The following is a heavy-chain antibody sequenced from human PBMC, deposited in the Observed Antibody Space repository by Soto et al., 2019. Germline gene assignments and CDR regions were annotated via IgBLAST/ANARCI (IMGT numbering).Heavy chain of an antibody. D-gene: IGHD1-1*01. J-gene: IGHJ6*02. V-gene: IGHV4-34*01. CDR2: INHSGST. CDR1: GGSFSGYY. Sequence: SETLSLTCAVYGGSFSGYYWSWIRQPPGKGLEWIGEINHSGSTNYNPSLKSRVTISVDTSKNQFSLKLSSVTTADTAVYYCARGRYSGFNYYYYGMDVWGQGTTVTVSS. CDR3: ARGRYSGFNYYYYGMDV.